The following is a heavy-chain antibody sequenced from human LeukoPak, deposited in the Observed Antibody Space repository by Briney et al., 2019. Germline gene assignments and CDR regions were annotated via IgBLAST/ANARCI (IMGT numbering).Heavy chain of an antibody. Sequence: SETLSLTCTVSGGSISSYYWSWIRQPAGKGLEWIGRIYTSRSTNYNPSLKSRVTMSVDTSKNQFSLKLSSVTAADTAVYYCASLYGSGQGYYMDVWGKGTTVTVSS. CDR3: ASLYGSGQGYYMDV. V-gene: IGHV4-4*07. J-gene: IGHJ6*03. CDR2: IYTSRST. CDR1: GGSISSYY. D-gene: IGHD3-10*01.